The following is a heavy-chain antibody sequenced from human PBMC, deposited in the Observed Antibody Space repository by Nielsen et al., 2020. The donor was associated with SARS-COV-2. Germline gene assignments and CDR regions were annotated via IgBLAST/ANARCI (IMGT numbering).Heavy chain of an antibody. D-gene: IGHD6-19*01. CDR3: ASLGWYGDDY. CDR1: GGSFSGYY. Sequence: SETLSLTCAVYGGSFSGYYWSWIRQPPGKGLEWIGEINHSGSTNYNPSLKSRVTISVDTSKNQFSLKLSSVTAADTAVYYCASLGWYGDDYWGQGTLVTVSS. J-gene: IGHJ4*02. V-gene: IGHV4-34*01. CDR2: INHSGST.